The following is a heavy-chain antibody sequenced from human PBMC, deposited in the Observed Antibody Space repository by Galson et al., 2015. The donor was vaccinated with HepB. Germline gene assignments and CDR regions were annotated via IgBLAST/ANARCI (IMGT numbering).Heavy chain of an antibody. Sequence: SVKVSCKASGYTFTSYYMHWVRQAPGQGLEWMGIINPSGGSTSYAQKFQGRVTMTRDTSTSTVYMELSSLRSEDTAVYYCARGATINGSLGIFWFDPWGQGTLVTVSS. J-gene: IGHJ5*02. D-gene: IGHD2-15*01. CDR1: GYTFTSYY. CDR2: INPSGGST. V-gene: IGHV1-46*01. CDR3: ARGATINGSLGIFWFDP.